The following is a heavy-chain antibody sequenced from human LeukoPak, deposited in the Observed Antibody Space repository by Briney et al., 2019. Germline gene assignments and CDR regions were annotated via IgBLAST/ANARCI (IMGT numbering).Heavy chain of an antibody. Sequence: GGSLRPSCAASGFTFSTYAMHWVRQAPGKGLEWVAVISYDGSNKYYADSVKGRLTISRDNSKNTLYLQMNSLRAEDTAVYYCARGHYSSSWDYYYYGMDVWGQGTTVTVSS. J-gene: IGHJ6*02. V-gene: IGHV3-30-3*01. CDR2: ISYDGSNK. CDR3: ARGHYSSSWDYYYYGMDV. D-gene: IGHD6-13*01. CDR1: GFTFSTYA.